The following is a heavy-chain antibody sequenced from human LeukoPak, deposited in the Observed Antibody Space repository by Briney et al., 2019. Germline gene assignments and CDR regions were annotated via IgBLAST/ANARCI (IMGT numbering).Heavy chain of an antibody. D-gene: IGHD3-22*01. Sequence: GASVKVSCKASGYTFTSYGIIWVRQAPRQGLEWMGWISAYNGNTNYAQKLQGRVTMTTDTSTSTAYMELRSLRSDDTAVYYCARGTPNYYDSSGYPATIDYWGQGTLVTVSS. J-gene: IGHJ4*02. CDR3: ARGTPNYYDSSGYPATIDY. CDR1: GYTFTSYG. V-gene: IGHV1-18*01. CDR2: ISAYNGNT.